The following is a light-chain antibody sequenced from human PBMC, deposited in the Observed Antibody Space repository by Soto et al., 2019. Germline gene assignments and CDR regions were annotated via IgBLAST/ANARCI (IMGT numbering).Light chain of an antibody. V-gene: IGLV3-21*04. J-gene: IGLJ1*01. CDR1: NIGSKR. Sequence: SYELTQPPSVSVAPEKTARLTCGGDNIGSKRVHWYRQKPGQAPVLVIYYDSDRPSGIPERFSGSNSGNTATLTINRVEAGYEADYYCQVWDITTDHYVFGTGTKVAVL. CDR3: QVWDITTDHYV. CDR2: YDS.